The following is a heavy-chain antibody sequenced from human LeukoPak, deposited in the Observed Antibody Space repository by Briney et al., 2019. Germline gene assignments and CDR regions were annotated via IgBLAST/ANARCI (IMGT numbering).Heavy chain of an antibody. D-gene: IGHD5-24*01. CDR3: ARIDAYNALDY. V-gene: IGHV4-59*01. CDR2: IHYSGST. J-gene: IGHJ4*02. CDR1: GGSISYYY. Sequence: PSETLSLTCTVSGGSISYYYWSWIRQPPGKGLEWIGYIHYSGSTNYNPSLKSRVSISVDTSKNQFSLKLNSVTAADTAVYYCARIDAYNALDYWGQGTLVTVSS.